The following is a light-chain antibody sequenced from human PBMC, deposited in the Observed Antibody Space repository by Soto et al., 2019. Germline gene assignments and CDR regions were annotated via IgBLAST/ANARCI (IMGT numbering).Light chain of an antibody. J-gene: IGKJ5*01. CDR3: QQRSDWIT. CDR1: QSVSNS. Sequence: EIVLTQSPATLSLSPGERATLSCRASQSVSNSLAWFQQKPGQAPRLLIYDASNRATGIPARFSGSGSGTDFTLTISSLEPEDFAVYYCQQRSDWITFGQGTRLENK. V-gene: IGKV3-11*01. CDR2: DAS.